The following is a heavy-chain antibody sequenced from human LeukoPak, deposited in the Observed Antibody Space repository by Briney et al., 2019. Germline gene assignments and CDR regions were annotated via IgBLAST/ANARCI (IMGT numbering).Heavy chain of an antibody. Sequence: SETLSLTCTVSGGSISSYYWSWIRQPPGKGLESIGYIYYSGSTNHNPSLKSRVSISVDTSKNQFSLKLNSVTAAGTAVYYCARARSAWYPDHWGQGTLVTVSS. CDR1: GGSISSYY. CDR2: IYYSGST. J-gene: IGHJ4*02. D-gene: IGHD6-19*01. V-gene: IGHV4-59*08. CDR3: ARARSAWYPDH.